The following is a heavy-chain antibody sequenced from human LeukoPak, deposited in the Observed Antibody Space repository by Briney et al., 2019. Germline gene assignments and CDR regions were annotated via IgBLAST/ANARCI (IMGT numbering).Heavy chain of an antibody. V-gene: IGHV3-15*01. Sequence: GGSLILSCAASGFTFSNAWMSWVRQAPGKGLEWVGRIKSKTDGGTTDYAAPVKGRFTISRDDSKNTLYLQMNSLKTEDTAVYYCTTGYDYVWGSYSYYFDYWGQGTLVTVSS. CDR1: GFTFSNAW. D-gene: IGHD3-16*01. J-gene: IGHJ4*02. CDR3: TTGYDYVWGSYSYYFDY. CDR2: IKSKTDGGTT.